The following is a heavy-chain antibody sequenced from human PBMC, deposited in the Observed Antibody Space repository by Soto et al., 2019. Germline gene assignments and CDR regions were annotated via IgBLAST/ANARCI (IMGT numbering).Heavy chain of an antibody. J-gene: IGHJ3*02. D-gene: IGHD6-19*01. CDR3: ARVPWQWLGGYAFDI. Sequence: QVQLQESGPGLVKPSETLSLTCTVSGGSINSYYLSWIRQPPGKGLEWIGYIYYSGSTNYNPSLKGRATVSVDTSKNQFTLKLSSVTAADTAVYYCARVPWQWLGGYAFDIWCQGTMVTVSS. V-gene: IGHV4-59*01. CDR2: IYYSGST. CDR1: GGSINSYY.